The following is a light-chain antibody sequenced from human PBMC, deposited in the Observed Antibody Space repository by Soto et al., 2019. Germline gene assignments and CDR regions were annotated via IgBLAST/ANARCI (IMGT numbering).Light chain of an antibody. V-gene: IGLV1-47*01. Sequence: QAVVTQAPSMSGAPGQRVTMSCSGRTSNIGDNDVCWYQQPPGTAPKLLIYRNNQRPSGVPDRFSGSKSGTSASLAISGLRSEDEADYYCATWDDRLSAVVFGGGTKLTVL. CDR3: ATWDDRLSAVV. CDR1: TSNIGDND. CDR2: RNN. J-gene: IGLJ2*01.